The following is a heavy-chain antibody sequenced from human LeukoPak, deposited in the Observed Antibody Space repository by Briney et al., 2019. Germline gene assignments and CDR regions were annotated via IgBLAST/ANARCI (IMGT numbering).Heavy chain of an antibody. D-gene: IGHD1-26*01. V-gene: IGHV3-53*01. J-gene: IGHJ4*02. CDR2: IYSGGTS. Sequence: GGSLRLSCAASGFTVSSTYMGWVRQAPGKGLECASVIYSGGTSFYADSVKGRFTISRDNSKNTLYLQMNSLRAEDTAVYYCASSVGWALDYWGQGTLVAVSS. CDR1: GFTVSSTY. CDR3: ASSVGWALDY.